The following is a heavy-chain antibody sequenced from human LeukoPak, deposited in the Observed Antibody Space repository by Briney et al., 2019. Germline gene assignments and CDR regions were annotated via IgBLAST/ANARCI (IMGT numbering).Heavy chain of an antibody. Sequence: GGSLRLSCAASGFTFSSYGMQWFRQAPGKGLEWVAFIRYDGSNKYYADSVKGRFTISRDNSKNTLYLQMNSLRAEDTAVYYCAKARAIRPTDAFDIWGQGTMVTVSS. D-gene: IGHD5-24*01. J-gene: IGHJ3*02. V-gene: IGHV3-30*02. CDR1: GFTFSSYG. CDR2: IRYDGSNK. CDR3: AKARAIRPTDAFDI.